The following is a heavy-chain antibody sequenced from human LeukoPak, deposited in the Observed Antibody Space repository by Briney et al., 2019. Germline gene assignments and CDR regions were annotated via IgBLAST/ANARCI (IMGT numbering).Heavy chain of an antibody. CDR3: ARDSSSFPNYFDF. J-gene: IGHJ4*02. Sequence: HPGGSLRLSCAASGFTVSSTYMSWVRQAPGQGLEWVSFIYNSGTTFYADSVQGRFTISRDNSKNTLYLQMNSLRAEDTAIYYCARDSSSFPNYFDFWGQGTLVTVSS. V-gene: IGHV3-53*01. CDR2: IYNSGTT. D-gene: IGHD3-10*01. CDR1: GFTVSSTY.